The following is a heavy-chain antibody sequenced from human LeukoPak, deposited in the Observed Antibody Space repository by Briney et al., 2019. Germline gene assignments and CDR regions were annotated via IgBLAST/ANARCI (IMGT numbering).Heavy chain of an antibody. CDR3: AKGRDGYNYYDY. CDR1: GFTFSSYA. CDR2: ISGSGGST. J-gene: IGHJ4*02. D-gene: IGHD5-24*01. V-gene: IGHV3-23*01. Sequence: AGGSLRLSCAASGFTFSSYAMSWVRQAPGKGLEWVSAISGSGGSTYYAASVKGRFTISGDNSKNTLYLQMNSLRAEDTAVYYCAKGRDGYNYYDYWGQGTLVTVSS.